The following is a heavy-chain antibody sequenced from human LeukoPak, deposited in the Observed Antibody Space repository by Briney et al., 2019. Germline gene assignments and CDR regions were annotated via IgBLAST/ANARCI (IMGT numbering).Heavy chain of an antibody. Sequence: GASVTVSCKASGYTFTSYYMHWVRQAPGQGLEWMGLIKPSGGSTSYTQKFQGRVTMTRDTSTSTVYMELSSLRSEDTAVYYCAREGFPPKISDFWSGLGPYYYYGMDVWGQGTTVTVSS. CDR3: AREGFPPKISDFWSGLGPYYYYGMDV. V-gene: IGHV1-46*01. CDR2: IKPSGGST. CDR1: GYTFTSYY. J-gene: IGHJ6*02. D-gene: IGHD3-3*01.